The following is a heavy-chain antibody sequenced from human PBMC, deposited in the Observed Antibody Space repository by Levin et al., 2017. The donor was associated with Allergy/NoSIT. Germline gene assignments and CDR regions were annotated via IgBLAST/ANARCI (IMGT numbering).Heavy chain of an antibody. J-gene: IGHJ3*02. CDR2: TFYRSKWNN. Sequence: SQTLSLTCAISGDSVSSNSAAWNWIRQSPSRGLEWLGRTFYRSKWNNDYEISVKSRISINPDTSKNQFSLQLNSVTPEDTAVYYCARGVRRGTGDAVVIWGRGTMVTVSS. V-gene: IGHV6-1*01. CDR3: ARGVRRGTGDAVVI. D-gene: IGHD1-14*01. CDR1: GDSVSSNSAA.